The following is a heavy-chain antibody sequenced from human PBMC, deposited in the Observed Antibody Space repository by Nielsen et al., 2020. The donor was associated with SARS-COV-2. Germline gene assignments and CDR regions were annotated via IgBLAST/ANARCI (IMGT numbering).Heavy chain of an antibody. CDR3: ASPDYGDSNFDY. Sequence: WIRQPPGKGLEWVSVIYRGESTYYADSVKGRFTISRHNSRNTLYLQMNSLRVEDTAVYYCASPDYGDSNFDYWGQGTLVTVSS. J-gene: IGHJ4*02. D-gene: IGHD4-17*01. CDR2: IYRGEST. V-gene: IGHV3-53*04.